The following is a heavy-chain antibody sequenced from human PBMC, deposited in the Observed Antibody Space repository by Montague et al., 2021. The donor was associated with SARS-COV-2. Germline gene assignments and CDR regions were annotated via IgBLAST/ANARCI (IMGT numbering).Heavy chain of an antibody. D-gene: IGHD2-2*01. Sequence: SETLSLTCTVSGGSISSSSYYWGWIRQPPGKGLEWIGSIYYSGSTYYNPSPKSRVTISVDTSKNQFSLKLSSVTAADTAVYYCARLKAPYCSSTSCYSASWFDPWGQGTLVTVSS. J-gene: IGHJ5*02. CDR3: ARLKAPYCSSTSCYSASWFDP. V-gene: IGHV4-39*01. CDR1: GGSISSSSYY. CDR2: IYYSGST.